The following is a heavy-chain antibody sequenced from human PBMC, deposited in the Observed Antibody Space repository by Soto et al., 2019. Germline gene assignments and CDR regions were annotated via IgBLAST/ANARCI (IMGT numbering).Heavy chain of an antibody. V-gene: IGHV4-30-4*01. CDR1: GGSISSGDYF. D-gene: IGHD6-13*01. CDR2: IYHSGST. J-gene: IGHJ3*01. CDR3: ARASDSAYSSSWYSAFDV. Sequence: PSETLSLTYTVPGGSISSGDYFWSWIRQPPGKGLEWIANIYHSGSTHYNPSLRNRVFMSVDTSTNRFSLNLTSVTAADTAVYYCARASDSAYSSSWYSAFDVWGQGTMVTVSS.